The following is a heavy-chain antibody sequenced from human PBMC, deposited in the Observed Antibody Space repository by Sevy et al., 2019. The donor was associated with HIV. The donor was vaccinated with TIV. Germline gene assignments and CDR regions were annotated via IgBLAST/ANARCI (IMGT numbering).Heavy chain of an antibody. D-gene: IGHD3-9*01. CDR3: TTLQYYDILTGYSPVDFDY. CDR2: IKSKTDGGTT. CDR1: GFTFSNAW. J-gene: IGHJ4*02. V-gene: IGHV3-15*01. Sequence: GGSLRLSCAASGFTFSNAWMSWVRQAPGKGLEWVGRIKSKTDGGTTDYAAPVKGRFTISRDDSKNTLYLQMNSLKTEDTAVYYCTTLQYYDILTGYSPVDFDYWGQGTLVTVSS.